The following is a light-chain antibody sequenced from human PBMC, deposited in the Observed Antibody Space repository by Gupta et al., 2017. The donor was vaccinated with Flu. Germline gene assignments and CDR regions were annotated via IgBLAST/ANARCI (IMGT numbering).Light chain of an antibody. Sequence: VATGQTASITCSGDNLGDKRASWYQQKPGQYHVLVIDEDNKRPSGIPDRFSGSNSGNTATLTISGTQAMDEADYYVQAGDSITVFGAGTKVTVL. CDR3: QAGDSITV. V-gene: IGLV3-1*01. CDR2: EDN. J-gene: IGLJ1*01. CDR1: NLGDKR.